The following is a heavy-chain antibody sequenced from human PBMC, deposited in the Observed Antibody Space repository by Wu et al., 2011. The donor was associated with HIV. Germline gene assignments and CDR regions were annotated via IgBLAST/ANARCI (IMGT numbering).Heavy chain of an antibody. D-gene: IGHD3-22*01. CDR2: INPDSGGT. Sequence: QVQLVQSGAEVKKPGASVKVSCKASGYTFTGYYIHWVRQAPGQGLEWMGWINPDSGGTNYAQKFQGRVTMTRDTSITTAYMELSRLRSDDTAVYYCARGTDSHYYYYYYIGRXGQRDHGHRLL. J-gene: IGHJ6*03. CDR3: ARGTDSHYYYYYYIGR. V-gene: IGHV1-2*02. CDR1: GYTFTGYY.